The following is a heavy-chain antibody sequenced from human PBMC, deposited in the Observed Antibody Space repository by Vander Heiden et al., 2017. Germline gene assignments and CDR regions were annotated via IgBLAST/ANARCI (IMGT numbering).Heavy chain of an antibody. J-gene: IGHJ4*02. CDR2: ISYDGSNK. D-gene: IGHD3-3*01. V-gene: IGHV3-30*01. CDR1: GFTFSSYA. CDR3: ARELDRFLEWLQGGEFDY. Sequence: QVQLVESGGGVVQPGRSLRLSCAASGFTFSSYAMHWVRQAPGKGLEWVAVISYDGSNKYYADSVKGRFTISRDNSKNTLYLQMNSLRAEDTAVYYCARELDRFLEWLQGGEFDYWGQGTLVTVSS.